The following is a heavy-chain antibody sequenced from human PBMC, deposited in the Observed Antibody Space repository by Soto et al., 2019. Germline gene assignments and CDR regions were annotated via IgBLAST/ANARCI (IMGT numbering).Heavy chain of an antibody. CDR1: GGSVSSGSYY. Sequence: SETLSLTCTGSGGSVSSGSYYWSWIRQPPGKGLEWIGYIYYSGSTNYNPSLKSRVTISVDTSKNQFSLKLSSVTAADTAVYYCARDHGRGRWPNWFDPWGQGTLVTVSS. CDR3: ARDHGRGRWPNWFDP. J-gene: IGHJ5*02. V-gene: IGHV4-61*01. CDR2: IYYSGST. D-gene: IGHD1-26*01.